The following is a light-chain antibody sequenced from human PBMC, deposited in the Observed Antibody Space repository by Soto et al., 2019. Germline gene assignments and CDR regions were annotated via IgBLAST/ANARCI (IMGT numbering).Light chain of an antibody. CDR2: LGS. V-gene: IGKV2-28*01. CDR1: QSLLHSNGYNY. Sequence: DLVMTQSPLSLPVTPAEPASISCRASQSLLHSNGYNYLDWYLQKPGQSPQLLIYLGSNRAAGVPDRFDGSGSGTDCTLKISKAEAEYVGVYYCMQALQTPRTFGQGTKMEIK. CDR3: MQALQTPRT. J-gene: IGKJ2*01.